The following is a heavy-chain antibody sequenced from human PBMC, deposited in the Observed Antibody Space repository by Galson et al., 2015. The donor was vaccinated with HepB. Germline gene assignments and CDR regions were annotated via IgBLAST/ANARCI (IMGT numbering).Heavy chain of an antibody. Sequence: SGKVSCKASGYTFTGYYMHWVRQAPGQGLEWMGWINPNSGGTNYAQKFQSRVTMTRDTSISTAYMELSRLRSDDTAVYYCAREVMYSSGWYIGYWGQGTLVTVSS. CDR1: GYTFTGYY. D-gene: IGHD6-19*01. CDR2: INPNSGGT. V-gene: IGHV1-2*02. J-gene: IGHJ4*02. CDR3: AREVMYSSGWYIGY.